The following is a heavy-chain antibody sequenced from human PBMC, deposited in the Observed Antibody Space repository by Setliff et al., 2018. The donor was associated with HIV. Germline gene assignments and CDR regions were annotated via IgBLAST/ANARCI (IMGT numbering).Heavy chain of an antibody. CDR2: INHIGST. CDR1: GGSFTTYY. D-gene: IGHD3-9*01. V-gene: IGHV4-34*01. J-gene: IGHJ4*02. CDR3: ARVRTGYYRIRDY. Sequence: SETLSLTCAVYGGSFTTYYWSWIRQPPGKGLEWIGEINHIGSTNYNPSLKSRVTISIDTSKNQFSLKLTSVTAADTAMYYFARVRTGYYRIRDYWGQGSLVTVSS.